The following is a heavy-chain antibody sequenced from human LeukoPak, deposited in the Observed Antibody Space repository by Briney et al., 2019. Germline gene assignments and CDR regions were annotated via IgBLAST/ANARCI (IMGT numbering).Heavy chain of an antibody. V-gene: IGHV1-69*04. CDR2: IIPILGIA. J-gene: IGHJ4*02. CDR3: ASSYNWNYVSSDY. Sequence: SVKVSCKASGGTFSSYAISWVRQAPGQGLEWMGRIIPILGIANYAQKFQGRVTITADKSTSTAYMELSSLRSEDTAVYYCASSYNWNYVSSDYWGQGTLVTVSS. CDR1: GGTFSSYA. D-gene: IGHD1-7*01.